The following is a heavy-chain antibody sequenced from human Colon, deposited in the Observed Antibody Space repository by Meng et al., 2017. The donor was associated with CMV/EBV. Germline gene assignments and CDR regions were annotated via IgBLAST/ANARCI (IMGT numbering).Heavy chain of an antibody. V-gene: IGHV1-18*01. D-gene: IGHD2-15*01. CDR1: GYTFTSSG. Sequence: SCQASGYTFTSSGISWVRQAPGQGLEWMGWISGYNGNTKYAQKIQGRVTMTTDTSTSTVYMELRSLRSDDTAVHYCARHRSTPEFDYWGQGTLVTSPQ. J-gene: IGHJ4*02. CDR3: ARHRSTPEFDY. CDR2: ISGYNGNT.